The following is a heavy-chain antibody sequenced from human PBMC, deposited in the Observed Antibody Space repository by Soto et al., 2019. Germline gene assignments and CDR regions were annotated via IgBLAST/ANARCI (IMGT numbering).Heavy chain of an antibody. V-gene: IGHV1-69*12. J-gene: IGHJ6*02. Sequence: QVQLVQSGAEVKKPGSSVKVSCKASGGTFSSYAISWVRQAPGQGLEWMGGIIPIFGTANYAQKFQGRVTITADESTSTAYMELSSLRSEDTVVYYCARDPVPFTMRKGYYYGMDVWGQGTTVTVSS. CDR1: GGTFSSYA. CDR3: ARDPVPFTMRKGYYYGMDV. CDR2: IIPIFGTA. D-gene: IGHD3-10*01.